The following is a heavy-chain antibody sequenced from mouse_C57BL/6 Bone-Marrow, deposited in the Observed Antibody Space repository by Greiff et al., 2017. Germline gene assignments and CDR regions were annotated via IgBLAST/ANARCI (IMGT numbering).Heavy chain of an antibody. CDR1: GFTFSSYA. Sequence: DVKLVESGGGLVKPGGSLKLSCAASGFTFSSYAMSWVRQTPEKRLEWVATISDGGSYTYYPDNVKGRFTISRDNAKNNLYLQMSHLKSEDTAMYYCAREGPVYYDYDDWYFDVWGTGTTVTVSS. CDR3: AREGPVYYDYDDWYFDV. D-gene: IGHD2-4*01. CDR2: ISDGGSYT. V-gene: IGHV5-4*01. J-gene: IGHJ1*03.